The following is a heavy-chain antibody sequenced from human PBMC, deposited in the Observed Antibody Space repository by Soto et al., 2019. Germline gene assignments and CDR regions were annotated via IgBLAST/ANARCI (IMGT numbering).Heavy chain of an antibody. J-gene: IGHJ5*02. Sequence: GXSVKDSFKDTGGTFVTYAINWVRQAPVQGLEWMGGFIPLSGTTLYAQRFQGRVVTTADESTNTAYMELSGPRSEDTAVYYCATSPKVELRFFAWFDLWGQGTLVTVSS. D-gene: IGHD1-7*01. CDR3: ATSPKVELRFFAWFDL. V-gene: IGHV1-69*13. CDR2: FIPLSGTT. CDR1: GGTFVTYA.